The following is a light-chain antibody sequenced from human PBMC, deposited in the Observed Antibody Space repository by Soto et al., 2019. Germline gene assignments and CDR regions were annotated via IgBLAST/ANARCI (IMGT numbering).Light chain of an antibody. J-gene: IGKJ4*01. CDR1: QDISNY. CDR3: QHSHSAPLT. V-gene: IGKV1-39*01. CDR2: AAS. Sequence: DIQMTQSPSSLSASVGDIVTITCHASQDISNYLNWYQQKPGKAPKLLIYAASSLLSGVPSRFSGSGSGTDFTLTITSLQPEDSATYSCQHSHSAPLTFGGGTKVDI.